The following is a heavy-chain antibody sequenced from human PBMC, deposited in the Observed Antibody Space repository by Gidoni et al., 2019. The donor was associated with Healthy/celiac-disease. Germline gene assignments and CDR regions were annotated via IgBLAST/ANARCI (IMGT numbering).Heavy chain of an antibody. CDR1: GFTFSSYA. Sequence: QVQLVESGGGVVQPGRSLRLSCAASGFTFSSYAMHWVRQAPGKGLEWVAVISYDGSNKYYADSVKGRFTISRDNSKNTLYLQMNSLRAEDTAVYYCARGRHAVIIDYWGQGTLVTVSS. CDR3: ARGRHAVIIDY. J-gene: IGHJ4*02. V-gene: IGHV3-30-3*01. D-gene: IGHD3-22*01. CDR2: ISYDGSNK.